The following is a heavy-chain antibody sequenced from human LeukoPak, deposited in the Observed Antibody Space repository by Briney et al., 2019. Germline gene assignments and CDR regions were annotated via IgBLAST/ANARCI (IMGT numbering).Heavy chain of an antibody. CDR2: IYYTGST. Sequence: PSETLSLTCSVSGGSISSLYWSWIRQPLGKGLEWIGYIYYTGSTNYNPSLKSRVTMFVDMSKNQFSLRLGSVTAADTAVYYCARHRAYSSSSPFDYWGQGTLVTVSP. V-gene: IGHV4-59*08. CDR3: ARHRAYSSSSPFDY. J-gene: IGHJ4*02. CDR1: GGSISSLY. D-gene: IGHD6-6*01.